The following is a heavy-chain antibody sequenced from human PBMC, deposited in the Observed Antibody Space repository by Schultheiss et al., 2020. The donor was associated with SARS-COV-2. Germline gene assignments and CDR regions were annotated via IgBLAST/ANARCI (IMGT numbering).Heavy chain of an antibody. D-gene: IGHD3-10*01. J-gene: IGHJ5*02. V-gene: IGHV1-18*01. Sequence: ASVKVSCKASGYTFTNYGINWVRQAPGQGLEWMGWISAYNGNTNYAQKLQGRVTMTTDTSTSTAYMELSSLRSEDTAVYYCARAGLELNNWFGPWGQGTLVTVSS. CDR2: ISAYNGNT. CDR1: GYTFTNYG. CDR3: ARAGLELNNWFGP.